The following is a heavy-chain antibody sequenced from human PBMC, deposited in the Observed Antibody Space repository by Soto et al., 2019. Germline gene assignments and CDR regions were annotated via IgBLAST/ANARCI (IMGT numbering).Heavy chain of an antibody. CDR3: ARDLQHGHNWFDP. J-gene: IGHJ5*02. V-gene: IGHV3-7*01. CDR2: IKQDGSEK. Sequence: PGGSLRLSCAASGFTFSSYWMSWVRQAPGKGLEWVANIKQDGSEKYYVDSVKGRFTISRDNAKNSLYLQMNSLRAEDTAVYYCARDLQHGHNWFDPWGQGTLVTVSS. CDR1: GFTFSSYW.